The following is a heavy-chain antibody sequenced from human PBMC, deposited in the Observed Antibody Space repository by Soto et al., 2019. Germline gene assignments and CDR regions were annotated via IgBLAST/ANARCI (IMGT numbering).Heavy chain of an antibody. CDR1: GYNFNTFG. V-gene: IGHV1-18*01. CDR2: IGAYNGNT. Sequence: QVQLVQSGAEVKNPGASVKVSCKASGYNFNTFGISWVRQAPGQGLEWMGWIGAYNGNTKYAQNLQGRVTMTIETSRSTSAMELRILRTDAQAVYFCARAFLMIGPPDYWGQGTLVTV. CDR3: ARAFLMIGPPDY. J-gene: IGHJ4*02. D-gene: IGHD3-22*01.